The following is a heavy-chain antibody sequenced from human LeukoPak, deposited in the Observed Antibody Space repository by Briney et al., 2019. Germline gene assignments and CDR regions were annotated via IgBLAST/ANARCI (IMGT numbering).Heavy chain of an antibody. D-gene: IGHD1-26*01. CDR1: GGSISSNTYY. CDR3: ARAWELPYYYMDV. J-gene: IGHJ6*03. Sequence: SETLSLTCTVSGGSISSNTYYWGWIRQPPGKGLEWIGSIYYSGSTYYNPSLKSRVTISVDTSKNQFSLKLSSVTAADTAVYYCARAWELPYYYMDVWGKGTTVTVSS. CDR2: IYYSGST. V-gene: IGHV4-39*07.